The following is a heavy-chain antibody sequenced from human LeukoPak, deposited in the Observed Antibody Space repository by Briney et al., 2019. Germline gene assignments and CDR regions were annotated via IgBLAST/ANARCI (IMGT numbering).Heavy chain of an antibody. CDR1: GFTFSNAW. CDR3: TTEADYSNHAFDY. Sequence: GGSLRLSCAASGFTFSNAWMSWVRQAPGKGLEWVGRIKSKTDGGTTDYAAPVKGRFTISRDDSKNTLYLQMNSLKTEDTAVYYCTTEADYSNHAFDYWGQGTLVTVSS. V-gene: IGHV3-15*01. CDR2: IKSKTDGGTT. J-gene: IGHJ4*02. D-gene: IGHD4-11*01.